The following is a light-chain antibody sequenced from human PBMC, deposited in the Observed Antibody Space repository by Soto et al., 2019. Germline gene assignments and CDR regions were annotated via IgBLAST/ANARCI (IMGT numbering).Light chain of an antibody. Sequence: ILMTQSPATLSVSPGERATLSCRASQRVSSNLAWYQQKPGQAPSLLIYGASTRATGTPARFSGSGSGTEFTLTINSLQSEDFAVYYCQQYNNWPITFGQGTRLEIK. V-gene: IGKV3-15*01. CDR3: QQYNNWPIT. CDR1: QRVSSN. J-gene: IGKJ5*01. CDR2: GAS.